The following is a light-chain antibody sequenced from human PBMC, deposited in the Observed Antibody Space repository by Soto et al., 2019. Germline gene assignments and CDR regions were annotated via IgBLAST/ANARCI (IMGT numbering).Light chain of an antibody. Sequence: QSALTQPASVSGSPGQSITISCSGSSSDVGTYDLVSWYQHHPGTATNFIIYKGSKRPSGLSNRFAGSKSGNSASLTISALQSEDEADYVCCSYVGKDVVFGGGTKLTVL. J-gene: IGLJ2*01. V-gene: IGLV2-23*01. CDR2: KGS. CDR1: SSDVGTYDL. CDR3: CSYVGKDVV.